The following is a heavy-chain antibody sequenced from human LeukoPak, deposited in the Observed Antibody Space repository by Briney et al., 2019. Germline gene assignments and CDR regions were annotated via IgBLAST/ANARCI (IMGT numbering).Heavy chain of an antibody. CDR1: GGSISSYY. J-gene: IGHJ4*02. CDR2: IYYSGST. CDR3: ASALKYSSSWSKYYFDY. D-gene: IGHD6-13*01. Sequence: SETLSLTCTVSGGSISSYYWSWIRQPPGKGLEWIGYIYYSGSTNYNPSLKSRVTISVDTSKNQFSLKLSSVTAADTAVYYCASALKYSSSWSKYYFDYWGQGTLVTVSS. V-gene: IGHV4-59*12.